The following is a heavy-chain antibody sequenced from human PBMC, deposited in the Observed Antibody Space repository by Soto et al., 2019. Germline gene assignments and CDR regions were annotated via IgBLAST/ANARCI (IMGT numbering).Heavy chain of an antibody. CDR2: INPNSGGT. Sequence: GASVKVSCKASGYTFTGYYMHWVRQAPGQGLEWMGWINPNSGGTNYAQKFQGWVTMTRDTSISTAYMELSRLRSDDTAVYYCARDVDTAMVRAFDIWSQGTMVTVSS. V-gene: IGHV1-2*04. D-gene: IGHD5-18*01. J-gene: IGHJ3*02. CDR1: GYTFTGYY. CDR3: ARDVDTAMVRAFDI.